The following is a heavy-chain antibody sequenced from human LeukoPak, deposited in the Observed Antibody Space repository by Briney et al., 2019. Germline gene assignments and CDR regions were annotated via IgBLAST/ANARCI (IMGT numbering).Heavy chain of an antibody. Sequence: GSLRLSCAASGFTFSSYAMNWVRQAPGKGLEWIGSIYYSGSTYYNPSLKSRVTISVDTSKNQFSLKLSSVTAADTAVYYCARDGEVRSPHFQHWGQGTLATVSS. D-gene: IGHD4-17*01. CDR3: ARDGEVRSPHFQH. CDR2: IYYSGST. J-gene: IGHJ1*01. CDR1: GFTFSSYA. V-gene: IGHV4-39*07.